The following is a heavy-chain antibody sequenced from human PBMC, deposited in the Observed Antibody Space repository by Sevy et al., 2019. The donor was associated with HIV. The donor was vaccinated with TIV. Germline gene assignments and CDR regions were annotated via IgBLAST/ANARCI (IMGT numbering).Heavy chain of an antibody. CDR1: GFTVNDKY. CDR2: IFSSGST. Sequence: GGSLRLSCAISGFTVNDKYIIWVRQAPGKGLEWVSVIFSSGSTYYADSAKGRFTISRDNSKNSVYLQMSSLSAGDTAVYYCVSLFLSYRSGWSYFDYWGQGTLVTVSS. J-gene: IGHJ4*02. V-gene: IGHV3-66*02. CDR3: VSLFLSYRSGWSYFDY. D-gene: IGHD6-19*01.